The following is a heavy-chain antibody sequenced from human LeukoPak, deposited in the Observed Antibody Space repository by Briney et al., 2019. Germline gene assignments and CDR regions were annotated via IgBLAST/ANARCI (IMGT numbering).Heavy chain of an antibody. Sequence: PGGSLRLSCEVSGLTLSKYWMSCVRQAPGKGLECVANISPDGSKIYYVDSVRGRFTSSRDNAKNSLFLQMNSLRAEDTGVYYCMRDYQGNWGQGTPVTVSS. CDR2: ISPDGSKI. J-gene: IGHJ4*02. V-gene: IGHV3-7*01. D-gene: IGHD2-2*01. CDR1: GLTLSKYW. CDR3: MRDYQGN.